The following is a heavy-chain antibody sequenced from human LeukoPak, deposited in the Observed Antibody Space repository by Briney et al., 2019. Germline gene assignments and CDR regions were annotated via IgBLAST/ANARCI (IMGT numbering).Heavy chain of an antibody. CDR2: FDPEDGET. Sequence: EASVTVSCKVSGYTLTELSMHWVRQAPGKGLEWMGGFDPEDGETIYAQKFQGRVTMTEDTSTETAYMELSSLRSEDTAVYYCATAGYYDSSGYGRAFDIWGQGTMVTVSS. V-gene: IGHV1-24*01. CDR3: ATAGYYDSSGYGRAFDI. J-gene: IGHJ3*02. D-gene: IGHD3-22*01. CDR1: GYTLTELS.